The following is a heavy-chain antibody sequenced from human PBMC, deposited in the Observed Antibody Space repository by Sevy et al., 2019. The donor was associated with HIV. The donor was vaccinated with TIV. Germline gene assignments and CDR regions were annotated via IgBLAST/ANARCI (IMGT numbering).Heavy chain of an antibody. CDR1: GFTFSNAW. V-gene: IGHV3-15*07. D-gene: IGHD5-18*01. CDR3: TTDGGGYNYGYSFDY. J-gene: IGHJ4*02. Sequence: GGSLRLSCAASGFTFSNAWMNWVRQAPGKGLEWVGRIKSKTDGGTTDYAAPVKGRFTVSRDDSKNTLYLQMNSLKTEDTAVYYCTTDGGGYNYGYSFDYWGQGTLVTVSS. CDR2: IKSKTDGGTT.